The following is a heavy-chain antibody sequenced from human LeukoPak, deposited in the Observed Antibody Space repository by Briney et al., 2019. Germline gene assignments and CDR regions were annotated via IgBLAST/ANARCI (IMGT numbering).Heavy chain of an antibody. Sequence: GGSLRLSCAASGFTFSSHAMHWVRQAPGKGLEYVSAISSKGGSTYYANSVKGRFTISRDNSKNTLSFQMGSLRAEDMAVYYCARDQGTMTGAFDYWGQGTLVTVSS. V-gene: IGHV3-64*01. CDR1: GFTFSSHA. D-gene: IGHD3-22*01. CDR3: ARDQGTMTGAFDY. J-gene: IGHJ4*02. CDR2: ISSKGGST.